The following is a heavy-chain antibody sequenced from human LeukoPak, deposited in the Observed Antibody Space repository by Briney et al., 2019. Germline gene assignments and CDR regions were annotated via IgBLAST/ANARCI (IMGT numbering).Heavy chain of an antibody. CDR3: AKEVFWSGYYYPGFDY. V-gene: IGHV3-30*18. D-gene: IGHD3-3*01. Sequence: GGSLRLSCAASGFTFSSYAMSWVRQAPGKGQEWVAVISYDGSNKYYADSVKGRFTISRDNSKNTLYLQMNSLRAEDTAVYYCAKEVFWSGYYYPGFDYWGQGTLVTVSS. CDR1: GFTFSSYA. CDR2: ISYDGSNK. J-gene: IGHJ4*02.